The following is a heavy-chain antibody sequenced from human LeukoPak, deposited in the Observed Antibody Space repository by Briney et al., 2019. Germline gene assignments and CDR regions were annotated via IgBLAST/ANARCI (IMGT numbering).Heavy chain of an antibody. D-gene: IGHD5-18*01. V-gene: IGHV4-39*07. CDR3: AGSAVVDTAMVIGFRCYYYGMDV. CDR2: IYYSGST. CDR1: GGSISSSSYY. Sequence: PSETLSLTCTVSGGSISSSSYYWGWIRQPAGQGLEWIGSIYYSGSTYYNPSLKSRVTISVDTSKNQFSLKLSSVTAADTAVYYCAGSAVVDTAMVIGFRCYYYGMDVWGQGTTVTVSS. J-gene: IGHJ6*02.